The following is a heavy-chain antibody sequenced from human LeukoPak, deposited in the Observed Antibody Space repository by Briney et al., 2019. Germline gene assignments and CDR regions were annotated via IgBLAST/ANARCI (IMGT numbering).Heavy chain of an antibody. V-gene: IGHV3-53*01. CDR2: VFGGGGT. CDR3: ARTYTNNAGYYLY. J-gene: IGHJ4*02. D-gene: IGHD3-22*01. Sequence: GGSLRLSCAASGLSVSGTFMSWVRQTPGKGLEWVSSVFGGGGTRYADSVMGRFTISRDNSKSTLYLQMNSLRAEDTAVYYCARTYTNNAGYYLYWGQGTLVTVSS. CDR1: GLSVSGTF.